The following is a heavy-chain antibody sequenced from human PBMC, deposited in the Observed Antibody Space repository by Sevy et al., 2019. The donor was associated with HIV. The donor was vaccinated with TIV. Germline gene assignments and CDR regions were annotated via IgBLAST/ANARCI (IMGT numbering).Heavy chain of an antibody. CDR3: AKGRPGSGYAGAAAGD. CDR1: GYRFTSYA. D-gene: IGHD5-12*01. V-gene: IGHV7-4-1*02. J-gene: IGHJ4*02. CDR2: INANTGKP. Sequence: ASVKVSCKASGYRFTSYAMNWVRQAPGQGLEWMGWINANTGKPTYAQGFTGRCVFSLDTSVNTAYLQISSLKAEDTAVYYCAKGRPGSGYAGAAAGDWGQGTRVTVSS.